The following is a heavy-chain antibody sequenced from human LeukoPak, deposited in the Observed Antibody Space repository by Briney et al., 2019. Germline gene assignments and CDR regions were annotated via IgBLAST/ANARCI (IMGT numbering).Heavy chain of an antibody. Sequence: GGSLRLSCAASGFIFRNYGIHWVRQAPGKGLEWVAVIWSDGPDTYYADSVKGRFTISRDDSKNTLYLQMSILRVEDTAVYYCARDNHGFDYWGQGTLVTVSS. CDR3: ARDNHGFDY. V-gene: IGHV3-33*01. D-gene: IGHD1-14*01. CDR1: GFIFRNYG. J-gene: IGHJ4*02. CDR2: IWSDGPDT.